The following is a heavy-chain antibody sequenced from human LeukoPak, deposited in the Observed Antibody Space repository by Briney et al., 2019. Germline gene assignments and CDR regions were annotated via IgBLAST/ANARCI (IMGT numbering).Heavy chain of an antibody. D-gene: IGHD1-26*01. CDR1: GYTLTELS. Sequence: ASVKVSCKVSGYTLTELSMHWVRQAPGKVLEWMGGFDPEDGETIYAQKFQGRVTMTEDTSTDTAYMELSSLRSEDTAVYYCATTSGGSYGYFDYWGQGTLVTVSS. J-gene: IGHJ4*02. CDR2: FDPEDGET. V-gene: IGHV1-24*01. CDR3: ATTSGGSYGYFDY.